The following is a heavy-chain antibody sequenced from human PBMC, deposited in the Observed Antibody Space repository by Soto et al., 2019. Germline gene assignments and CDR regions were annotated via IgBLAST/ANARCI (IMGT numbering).Heavy chain of an antibody. Sequence: ETLSLTCAVYGGSFSGYYWSWIRQPPGKGLEWIGEINHSGSTNYNPSLKSRVTISVDTSRNQFSLKLSSVTAADTAVYYCAGGGRVYYGSGSYYTGYYYYGMDVWGQGTTVTVSS. J-gene: IGHJ6*02. CDR2: INHSGST. V-gene: IGHV4-34*01. D-gene: IGHD3-10*01. CDR3: AGGGRVYYGSGSYYTGYYYYGMDV. CDR1: GGSFSGYY.